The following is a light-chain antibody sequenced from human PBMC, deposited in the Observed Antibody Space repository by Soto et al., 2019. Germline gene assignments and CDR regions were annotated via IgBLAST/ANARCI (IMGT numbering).Light chain of an antibody. J-gene: IGKJ2*01. CDR2: KAS. Sequence: DIQMTQSPSTLSASVGDRVTITCRASQSISNLLAWYQQKPGRAPTLLIYKASTLESGVPSRFSGSGSGTEFSLTISSLQPDDSATYYCQQYDTYPYTFGQGTKLEIK. CDR3: QQYDTYPYT. V-gene: IGKV1-5*03. CDR1: QSISNL.